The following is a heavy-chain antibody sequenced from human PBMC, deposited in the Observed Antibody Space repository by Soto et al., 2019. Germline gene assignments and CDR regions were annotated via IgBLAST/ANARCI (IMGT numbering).Heavy chain of an antibody. J-gene: IGHJ5*02. V-gene: IGHV3-30*04. D-gene: IGHD3-16*01. CDR1: GFTFRRYA. Sequence: GGSLRLSCAASGFTFRRYAMEWVRQVPGKGLEWVAVVSYDGSSTFYADSVKGRFTISRDNSNNTLYLQMSSLRPEDTAVYFCARDQSLTVITSTPLDPWGQGTLVTVSS. CDR3: ARDQSLTVITSTPLDP. CDR2: VSYDGSST.